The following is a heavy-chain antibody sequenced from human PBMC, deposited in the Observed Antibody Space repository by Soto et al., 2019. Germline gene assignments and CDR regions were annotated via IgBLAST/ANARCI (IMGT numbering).Heavy chain of an antibody. V-gene: IGHV3-30-3*01. CDR1: EFTFNTYA. J-gene: IGHJ4*02. Sequence: QVQLMESGGGVVQPGTTLRLSCSASEFTFNTYAMHWVRQAPGRGLDWVAVTSYDSTHTKYADSVKGRFTISRDTSKNTLFLQMTILTPEDTAVYYWARDYDISGSWSGEFESWGRGTLVIVSS. CDR2: TSYDSTHT. D-gene: IGHD3-22*01. CDR3: ARDYDISGSWSGEFES.